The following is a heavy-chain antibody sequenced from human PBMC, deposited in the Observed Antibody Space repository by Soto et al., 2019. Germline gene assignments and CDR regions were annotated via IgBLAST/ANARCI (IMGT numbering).Heavy chain of an antibody. D-gene: IGHD2-2*01. CDR2: IYPYDSDT. CDR1: GYSFTSCW. Sequence: PGESLKISCKTSGYSFTSCWIGWVRQMPRKGMEWMGNIYPYDSDTRYSPSFQGQVTISADTSITTAYLQWSGLRASDTAMYFCARHLVGSTRGNFDYWGQGTLVTVSS. V-gene: IGHV5-51*01. CDR3: ARHLVGSTRGNFDY. J-gene: IGHJ4*01.